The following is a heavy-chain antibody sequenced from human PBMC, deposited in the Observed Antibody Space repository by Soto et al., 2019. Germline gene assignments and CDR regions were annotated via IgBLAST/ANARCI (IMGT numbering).Heavy chain of an antibody. CDR2: INPSGGST. Sequence: GASVKVSCKASGYTFTSYYMHWVRQAPGQGLEWKGIINPSGGSTSYAQKFQGRVTMTRDTSTSTVYMELSSLRSEDTAVYYCARELPYDILTGYSPNYYYYGMDVWGQGTTVTVSS. CDR1: GYTFTSYY. CDR3: ARELPYDILTGYSPNYYYYGMDV. J-gene: IGHJ6*02. V-gene: IGHV1-46*03. D-gene: IGHD3-9*01.